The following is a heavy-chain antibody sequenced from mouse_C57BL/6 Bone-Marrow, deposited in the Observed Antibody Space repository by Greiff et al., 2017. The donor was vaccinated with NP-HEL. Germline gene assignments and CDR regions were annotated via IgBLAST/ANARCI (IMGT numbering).Heavy chain of an antibody. CDR3: ARNCWFAY. J-gene: IGHJ3*01. Sequence: VKLMESGPELVKPGASVKISCKASGYAFSSSWMNWVKQRPGKGLEWIGRIYPGDGDTNYNGKFKGKATLTADKSSSTAYMQLSSLTSEDSAVYFCARNCWFAYWGQGTLVTVSA. V-gene: IGHV1-82*01. CDR2: IYPGDGDT. CDR1: GYAFSSSW.